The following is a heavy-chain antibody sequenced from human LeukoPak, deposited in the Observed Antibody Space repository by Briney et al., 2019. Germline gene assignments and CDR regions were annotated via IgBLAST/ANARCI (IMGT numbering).Heavy chain of an antibody. Sequence: PGGSLRLSCAASGFTFSSYAMSWVRQAPGKGLGWVSAISGSGGSTYYADSVKGRFTISRDNSKNTLYLQMNSLRAEDTAVYYCAKAHFSGWYYFDYWGQGTLVTVSS. CDR1: GFTFSSYA. V-gene: IGHV3-23*01. CDR2: ISGSGGST. J-gene: IGHJ4*02. CDR3: AKAHFSGWYYFDY. D-gene: IGHD6-19*01.